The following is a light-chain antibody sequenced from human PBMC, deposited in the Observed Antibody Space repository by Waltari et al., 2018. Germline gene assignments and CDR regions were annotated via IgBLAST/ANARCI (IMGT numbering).Light chain of an antibody. J-gene: IGKJ4*01. CDR2: WAS. CDR1: RSVLSTSDNRNC. Sequence: DIVMTQSPDSLPVSLGERATINCNYSRSVLSTSDNRNCLAWYQQKPGQPPKLLTYWASTRESGVPDRFSASGSGTDFTLTISSLQAEDVAVYYCQQYSNTPLTFGGGTRVEIK. V-gene: IGKV4-1*01. CDR3: QQYSNTPLT.